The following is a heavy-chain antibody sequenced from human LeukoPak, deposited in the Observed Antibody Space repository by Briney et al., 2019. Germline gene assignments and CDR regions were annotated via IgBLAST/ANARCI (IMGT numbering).Heavy chain of an antibody. Sequence: GGSLRLSCAASGFTFSSYSMNWVRRAPGKGLEWVSSISSSSSYIYYADSVKGRFTISRDNAKNSLYLQMNSLRAEDTAVYYCARDYYDSSGYYPNGAFDISGQGTMVTVSS. CDR2: ISSSSSYI. CDR3: ARDYYDSSGYYPNGAFDI. V-gene: IGHV3-21*01. D-gene: IGHD3-22*01. J-gene: IGHJ3*02. CDR1: GFTFSSYS.